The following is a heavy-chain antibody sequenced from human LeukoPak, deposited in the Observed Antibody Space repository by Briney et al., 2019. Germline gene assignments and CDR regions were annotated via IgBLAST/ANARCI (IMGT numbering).Heavy chain of an antibody. V-gene: IGHV3-74*01. Sequence: GGSLRLSCAAAGFTLSSDWMHWVRQAPGKGLVRVSRIDSDESRIWYADSVRGRFTISRDIAKNTLFLQMDSLRVEDTAVYYCARGGRLGAFDIWGEGTMVTVSS. CDR3: ARGGRLGAFDI. D-gene: IGHD3-16*01. CDR1: GFTLSSDW. CDR2: IDSDESRI. J-gene: IGHJ3*02.